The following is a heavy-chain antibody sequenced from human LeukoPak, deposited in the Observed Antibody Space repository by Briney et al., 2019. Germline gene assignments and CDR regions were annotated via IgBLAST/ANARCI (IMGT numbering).Heavy chain of an antibody. CDR2: IKQDGSEK. V-gene: IGHV3-7*02. CDR3: ARSGYDVLGGSFFDY. CDR1: GFTFSSYW. D-gene: IGHD5-12*01. Sequence: QPGGSLRLFCVASGFTFSSYWMSWVRQAPGKGLEWVANIKQDGSEKYYVDSVKGRFTISRDNAKNSLYLQMNSLRAEDTAVYYCARSGYDVLGGSFFDYWGQGTLVTVSS. J-gene: IGHJ4*02.